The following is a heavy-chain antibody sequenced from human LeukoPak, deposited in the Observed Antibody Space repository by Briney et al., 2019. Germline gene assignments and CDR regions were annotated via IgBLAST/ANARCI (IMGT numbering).Heavy chain of an antibody. CDR3: ARGEGAAVAGTNYYYYGMDV. CDR1: GGSISSYY. CDR2: IFYSGST. J-gene: IGHJ6*02. D-gene: IGHD6-19*01. V-gene: IGHV4-59*01. Sequence: SETLSLTCTVSGGSISSYYWSWIRQPPGKGLEWIGYIFYSGSTNYNPSLKSRVTISVDTSKNQFSLKLSSVTAADTAVYYCARGEGAAVAGTNYYYYGMDVWGQGTTVTVSS.